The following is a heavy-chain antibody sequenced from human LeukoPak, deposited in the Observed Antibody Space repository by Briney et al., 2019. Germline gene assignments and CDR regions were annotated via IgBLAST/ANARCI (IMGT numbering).Heavy chain of an antibody. V-gene: IGHV3-48*01. Sequence: GGSLRLSCAASGFTFNTYTMNWIRQAPGKGLEWVSFINTKSKTIYYADSVEGRFTISRDNAKNSLYLQMNSLRAEDTALYYCVRDRTWAFDYWGQGTLVTVSS. CDR3: VRDRTWAFDY. J-gene: IGHJ4*02. CDR1: GFTFNTYT. D-gene: IGHD1-14*01. CDR2: INTKSKTI.